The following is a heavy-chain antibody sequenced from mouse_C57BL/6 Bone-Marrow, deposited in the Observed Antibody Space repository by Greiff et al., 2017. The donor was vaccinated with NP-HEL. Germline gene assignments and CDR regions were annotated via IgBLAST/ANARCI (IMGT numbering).Heavy chain of an antibody. CDR2: IWGVGST. J-gene: IGHJ3*01. CDR1: GFSLTSYG. D-gene: IGHD1-1*01. CDR3: ASRDYYGSSFPFAY. Sequence: VNLVESGPGLVAPSQSLSITCTVSGFSLTSYGVDWVRQSPGKGLEWLGVIWGVGSTNYNSALKSRLSISKDNSKSQVFLKMNSLQTDDTAMYYCASRDYYGSSFPFAYWGQGTLVTVSA. V-gene: IGHV2-6*01.